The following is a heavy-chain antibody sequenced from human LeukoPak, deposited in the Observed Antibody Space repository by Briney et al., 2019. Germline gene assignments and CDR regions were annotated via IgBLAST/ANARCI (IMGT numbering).Heavy chain of an antibody. V-gene: IGHV3-21*01. J-gene: IGHJ4*02. CDR3: ARDGDCSGGSCCHDY. D-gene: IGHD2-15*01. CDR1: GFTFSSYS. Sequence: GGSLRLSCAASGFTFSSYSMNWVRQAPGKGLEWVSSISSSSSYIYYADSVKGRFTISRDNAKNSLYLQMNSLRAEDTAVYYCARDGDCSGGSCCHDYWGQGTLVTVSS. CDR2: ISSSSSYI.